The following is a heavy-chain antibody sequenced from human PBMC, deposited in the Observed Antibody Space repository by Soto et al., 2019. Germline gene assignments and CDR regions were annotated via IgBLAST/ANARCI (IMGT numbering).Heavy chain of an antibody. CDR2: IYYSGCT. Sequence: SETLSLTCAVYGGSFSTSSFYWGWIRQPPGKGLEWIVSIYYSGCTYYNPSLKSRVTTTVDTSKKKFSLKLRSVTAADTAVYYCARNVDYYDSSGYYRYWGQGTLVTVPQ. CDR1: GGSFSTSSFY. CDR3: ARNVDYYDSSGYYRY. V-gene: IGHV4-39*01. J-gene: IGHJ4*02. D-gene: IGHD3-22*01.